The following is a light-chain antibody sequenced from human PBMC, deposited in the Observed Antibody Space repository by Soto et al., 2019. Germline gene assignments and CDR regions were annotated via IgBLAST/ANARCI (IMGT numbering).Light chain of an antibody. CDR3: TSYACTDSFFYV. J-gene: IGLJ1*01. Sequence: QSALTQPTSASGSPGQSVTISCTGTSSDVGAYNYVSWYQQLPGKAPKLIIYEVSKRPSGVPDRFSGSKSGNTASLTVSGLQAEDEADYYCTSYACTDSFFYVFGTGTKVTVL. CDR2: EVS. CDR1: SSDVGAYNY. V-gene: IGLV2-8*01.